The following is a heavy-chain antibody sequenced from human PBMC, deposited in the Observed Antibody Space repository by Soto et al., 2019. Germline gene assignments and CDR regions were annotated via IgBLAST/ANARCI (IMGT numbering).Heavy chain of an antibody. CDR3: ARDAELVVGGMEV. Sequence: SETLSLTCTFSVVSISSGDYSCSWIRQPPRKGLEWIGYIHYSGNTYYSPSLKSRVTMSLDTSKNQFSLRLSSVTAADSAVYYCARDAELVVGGMEVWGQGTTVNVS. CDR1: VVSISSGDYS. V-gene: IGHV4-30-4*01. J-gene: IGHJ6*01. D-gene: IGHD6-6*01. CDR2: IHYSGNT.